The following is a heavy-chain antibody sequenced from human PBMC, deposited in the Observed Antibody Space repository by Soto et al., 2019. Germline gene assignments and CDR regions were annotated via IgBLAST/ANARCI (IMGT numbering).Heavy chain of an antibody. D-gene: IGHD6-19*01. CDR3: ARGAVAGAPFDF. CDR1: GDSIISNISY. J-gene: IGHJ4*02. Sequence: KASETLSLTCVVSGDSIISNISYWGWIRQPPGKGLEWIGTIYYRGSPYYSPSLKSRVTISVDTSKNHLSLKMGSVTAADTALYYCARGAVAGAPFDFWGRGSLVTVSS. CDR2: IYYRGSP. V-gene: IGHV4-39*02.